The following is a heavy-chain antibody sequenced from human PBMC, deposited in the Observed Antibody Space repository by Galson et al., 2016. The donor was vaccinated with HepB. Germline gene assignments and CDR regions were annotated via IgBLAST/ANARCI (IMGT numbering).Heavy chain of an antibody. CDR1: GFTFSRYD. CDR2: IGTAGDT. D-gene: IGHD1-14*01. Sequence: SLRLSCAASGFTFSRYDMHRVRHVTGKGLEWVSAIGTAGDTYYPGSVKGRFTISRENAKNSLYLQMNSLRDEDTAVYYCARDGGGTGGYYYYAMDVWGQGTLVTVSS. CDR3: ARDGGGTGGYYYYAMDV. V-gene: IGHV3-13*01. J-gene: IGHJ6*02.